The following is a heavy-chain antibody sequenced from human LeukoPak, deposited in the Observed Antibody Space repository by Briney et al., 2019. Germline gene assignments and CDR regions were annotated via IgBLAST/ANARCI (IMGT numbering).Heavy chain of an antibody. J-gene: IGHJ4*02. Sequence: GGSLRLSCAPSGFTLSTYWTSWVRHAPGEWREWVANIKQDGSEKYYMDSVKGRFTISTDKSKNSLCLQMNSLRAADTAVYYCARAIVATSPFDYWGQGTLVTVSS. CDR3: ARAIVATSPFDY. CDR2: IKQDGSEK. CDR1: GFTLSTYW. V-gene: IGHV3-7*03. D-gene: IGHD5-12*01.